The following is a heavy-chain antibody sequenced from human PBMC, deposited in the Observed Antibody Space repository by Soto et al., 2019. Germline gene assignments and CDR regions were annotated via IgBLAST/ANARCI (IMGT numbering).Heavy chain of an antibody. V-gene: IGHV3-21*01. CDR3: ARDQQWELPSGASDI. D-gene: IGHD1-26*01. Sequence: EVQLVESGGGLVKPGGSLRLSCAASGFTFSSYSMNWVRQAPGKGLEWVSSISSSSSYIYYADSVKGRFTISRDNAKNSLYLQMNSRRAEDTAVYYCARDQQWELPSGASDIRGQGTMVTVSS. CDR1: GFTFSSYS. J-gene: IGHJ3*02. CDR2: ISSSSSYI.